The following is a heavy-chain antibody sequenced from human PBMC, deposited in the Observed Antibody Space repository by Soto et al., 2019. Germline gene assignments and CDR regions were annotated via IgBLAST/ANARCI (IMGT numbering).Heavy chain of an antibody. J-gene: IGHJ4*02. V-gene: IGHV1-69*06. D-gene: IGHD3-16*02. Sequence: GASVKVSCKASGGTFSSYAISWVRQAPGQGLEWMGGIIPIFGTANYAQKFQGRVTITADKSTSTAYMELSSLRSEDTAVYYCARDGEIGYVWGSYRYTGFDYWGQGTLVTVSS. CDR1: GGTFSSYA. CDR2: IIPIFGTA. CDR3: ARDGEIGYVWGSYRYTGFDY.